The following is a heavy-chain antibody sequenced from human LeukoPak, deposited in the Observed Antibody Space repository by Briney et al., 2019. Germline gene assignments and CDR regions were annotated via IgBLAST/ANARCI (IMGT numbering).Heavy chain of an antibody. D-gene: IGHD4-17*01. Sequence: SEALSLTCAVYGGSFSGYFWSWIRQPPGKGLEWIGEINHSGSANYNPSHKSQFTISVDTSKNQFSLRLTSVTAADTAVYYCARKTVTTGVDYWGQGTLVTVSS. CDR3: ARKTVTTGVDY. CDR2: INHSGSA. V-gene: IGHV4-34*01. J-gene: IGHJ4*02. CDR1: GGSFSGYF.